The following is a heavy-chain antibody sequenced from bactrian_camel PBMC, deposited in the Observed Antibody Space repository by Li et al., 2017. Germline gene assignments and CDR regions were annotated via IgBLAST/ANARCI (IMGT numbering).Heavy chain of an antibody. CDR2: IRRSGGET. D-gene: IGHD5*01. CDR3: AAGQGVGWCLDVIRVGAEPDFDY. CDR1: GHSRGSNC. J-gene: IGHJ6*01. Sequence: HVQLVESGGGSVPTGGSLRLSCVVSGHSRGSNCVGWYRLPPGRAPAEREGIAAIRRSGGETWYAGSVKGRFTISQDSARNTVYLQMNNLQPEDSATYYCAAGQGVGWCLDVIRVGAEPDFDYWGQGTQVTV. V-gene: IGHV3-3*01.